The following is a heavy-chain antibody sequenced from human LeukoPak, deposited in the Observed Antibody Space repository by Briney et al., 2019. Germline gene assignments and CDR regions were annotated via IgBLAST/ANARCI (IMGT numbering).Heavy chain of an antibody. Sequence: GGSLRLSCAASGFTFSSYGMHWVRQAPGKGLEWVAYVHYDGSILSYTDSVKGRFTISRDNSKHTAHLQMSSLTTDDTGVYYCAKDKVPMDVWGKGTTVTVSS. J-gene: IGHJ6*03. CDR2: VHYDGSIL. CDR1: GFTFSSYG. V-gene: IGHV3-30*02. CDR3: AKDKVPMDV.